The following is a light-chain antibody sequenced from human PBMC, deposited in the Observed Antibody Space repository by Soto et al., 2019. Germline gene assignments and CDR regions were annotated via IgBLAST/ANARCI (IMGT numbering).Light chain of an antibody. Sequence: DIVMTQSPDSLAVSLGERATINCKSSQSVLYSSNNKNYLAWYQQKPRQPPKLLIYWASTRESGVPDRFSGSGSGTDFTLTISSLQAEDVAVYYCQQYYTTPITFGQGTRLEMK. CDR3: QQYYTTPIT. J-gene: IGKJ5*01. CDR1: QSVLYSSNNKNY. V-gene: IGKV4-1*01. CDR2: WAS.